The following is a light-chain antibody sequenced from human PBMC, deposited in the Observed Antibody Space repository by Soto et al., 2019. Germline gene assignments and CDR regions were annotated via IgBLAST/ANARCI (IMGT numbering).Light chain of an antibody. J-gene: IGKJ2*01. CDR3: QQYNNYPKT. CDR1: QSVSSW. V-gene: IGKV1-5*03. Sequence: DIQMTQSPSTLSASVGDSITITCRASQSVSSWLAWYQQKPGQAPNLLIYKASIFETGVPSRFSGSGSGINFTLTIRSLQPVECATCYCQQYNNYPKTFGQGTKLEI. CDR2: KAS.